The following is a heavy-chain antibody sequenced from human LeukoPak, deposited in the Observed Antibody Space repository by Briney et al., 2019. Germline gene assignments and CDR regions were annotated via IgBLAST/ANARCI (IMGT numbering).Heavy chain of an antibody. Sequence: GGSLRLSCAASGFTFSSYAMTWVRQAPGKGLEWVSAISGGGATIYYADSVKGRFTISGDNSKNTLHLQMNSLRAEDTAVYYCAKDRVGSGRHYDYWGQGTLVTVSS. V-gene: IGHV3-23*01. CDR2: ISGGGATI. CDR1: GFTFSSYA. J-gene: IGHJ4*02. CDR3: AKDRVGSGRHYDY. D-gene: IGHD6-19*01.